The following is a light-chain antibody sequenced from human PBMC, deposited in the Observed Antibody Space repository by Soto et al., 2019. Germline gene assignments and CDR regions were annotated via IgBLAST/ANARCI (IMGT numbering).Light chain of an antibody. CDR3: QQATRFHLF. V-gene: IGKV1-12*01. J-gene: IGKJ5*01. CDR2: GAS. Sequence: DIQMTQSPSFVSASVGDRVTITCRASQGISRWLAWYQQRPGKAPELLIYGASSLQSGVPSRFSGSGSGTDFSLSTISLQAEDFATYYFQQATRFHLFVGHGTRLDIK. CDR1: QGISRW.